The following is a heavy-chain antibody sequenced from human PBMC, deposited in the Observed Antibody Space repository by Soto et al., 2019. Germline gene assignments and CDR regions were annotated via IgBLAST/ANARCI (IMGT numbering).Heavy chain of an antibody. CDR3: ARDHYDRGDAFDI. D-gene: IGHD3-10*02. CDR1: GGSFSGYY. J-gene: IGHJ3*02. CDR2: INHSGST. Sequence: SETLSLTCAVYGGSFSGYYWSWIRQPPGKGLEWIGEINHSGSTNYNPSLKSRVTISIDTSKNQFSLKLSSVTAADTGVYYCARDHYDRGDAFDIWGQGALVTVSS. V-gene: IGHV4-34*01.